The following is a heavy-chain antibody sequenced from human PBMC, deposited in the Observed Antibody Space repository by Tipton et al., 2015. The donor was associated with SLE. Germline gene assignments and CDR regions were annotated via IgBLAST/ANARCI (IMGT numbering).Heavy chain of an antibody. CDR2: ISPSGSDI. D-gene: IGHD2-15*01. J-gene: IGHJ4*02. V-gene: IGHV3-11*04. Sequence: SLRLSCTGSGFTFTDYYMSWVRQAPGQGPVYISYISPSGSDIAYADPVKGRFTVSRDNAKNSVYLQMNSLSPEDTAVYYCARTARILGFWGQGTLVIVSS. CDR1: GFTFTDYY. CDR3: ARTARILGF.